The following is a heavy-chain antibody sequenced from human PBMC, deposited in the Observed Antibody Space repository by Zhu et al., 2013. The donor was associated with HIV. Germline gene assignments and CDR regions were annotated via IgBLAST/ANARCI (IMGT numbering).Heavy chain of an antibody. V-gene: IGHV4-34*01. CDR2: INHSGST. D-gene: IGHD1-26*01. CDR1: GGSFSGYY. CDR3: ARGSSGVSGLSGSYGY. J-gene: IGHJ4*02. Sequence: QVQLQESGPGLVKPSETLSLTCAVYGGSFSGYYWSWIRQPPGKGLEWIGEINHSGSTNYNPSLKSRVTISVDTSKNQFSLKLSSVTAADTAVYYCARGSSGVSGLSGSYGYWGQGTLVTVSS.